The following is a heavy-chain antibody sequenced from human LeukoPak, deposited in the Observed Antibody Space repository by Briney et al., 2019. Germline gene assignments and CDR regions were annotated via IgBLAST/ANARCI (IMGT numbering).Heavy chain of an antibody. V-gene: IGHV5-51*01. Sequence: GESLKISSQISGCRFTNYWIGWVRQLPGKGMEWVGIIIPGDSDTHYSPSFRGQVTLSTDQSNTPAYLQWDSLKASDSAIYYCVRHQRWSYHFDYWGQGTLISVSS. J-gene: IGHJ4*02. CDR2: IIPGDSDT. D-gene: IGHD1-26*01. CDR1: GCRFTNYW. CDR3: VRHQRWSYHFDY.